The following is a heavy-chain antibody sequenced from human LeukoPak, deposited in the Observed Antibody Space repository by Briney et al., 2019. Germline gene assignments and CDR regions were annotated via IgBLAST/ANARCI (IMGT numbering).Heavy chain of an antibody. D-gene: IGHD2-2*01. CDR2: ISGCGGST. J-gene: IGHJ4*02. CDR1: GFTFSSYA. Sequence: GGSLRLSCAASGFTFSSYAMSWVRQAPGKGLEWVSAISGCGGSTYYADSVKGRFTISRDNSKNTLYLQMNSLRAEDTAVYYCAKVDIVVVPAAMGVFDYWGQGTLVTVSS. CDR3: AKVDIVVVPAAMGVFDY. V-gene: IGHV3-23*01.